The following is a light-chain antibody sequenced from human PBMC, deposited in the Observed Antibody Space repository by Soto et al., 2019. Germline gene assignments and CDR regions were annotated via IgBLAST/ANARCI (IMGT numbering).Light chain of an antibody. V-gene: IGKV1-5*03. J-gene: IGKJ4*01. CDR2: KAS. CDR1: QTISSW. Sequence: DIQMTQSPSTLSGSVGGRVTITCRASQTISSWLAWYQQKPGRAPKLLIYKASTLKSGVPSRFSGGGSGTDFALTISSLQPEDFATYYCQHLYSFPLSFGGGTKVDIK. CDR3: QHLYSFPLS.